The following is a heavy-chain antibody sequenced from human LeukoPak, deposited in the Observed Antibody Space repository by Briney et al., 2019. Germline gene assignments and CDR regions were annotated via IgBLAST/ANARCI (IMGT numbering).Heavy chain of an antibody. CDR3: ALYYYDSSGYYYYFDY. V-gene: IGHV1-69*13. D-gene: IGHD3-22*01. Sequence: SVKVSCKASGGTFSSYAISWVRQAPGQGLEWMGGIIPIFGTANYAQKFQGRVTITADESTSTAYMELSSLRSEDTAVYYCALYYYDSSGYYYYFDYWGQGTLVTVSS. CDR1: GGTFSSYA. J-gene: IGHJ4*02. CDR2: IIPIFGTA.